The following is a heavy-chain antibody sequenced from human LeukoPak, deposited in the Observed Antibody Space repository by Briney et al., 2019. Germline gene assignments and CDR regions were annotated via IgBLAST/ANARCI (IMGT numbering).Heavy chain of an antibody. V-gene: IGHV3-64*01. CDR3: AREHDIWNAPIGIVGY. Sequence: GGSLRLSPAASGFTFSSYAMHWVRQAPGKGLEYVSAISSNGGSTYYANSVKGRFTISRDNSKNTLYLQMGSLRAEDMAVYYCAREHDIWNAPIGIVGYWGQGTLVTVSS. J-gene: IGHJ4*02. CDR2: ISSNGGST. D-gene: IGHD1-20*01. CDR1: GFTFSSYA.